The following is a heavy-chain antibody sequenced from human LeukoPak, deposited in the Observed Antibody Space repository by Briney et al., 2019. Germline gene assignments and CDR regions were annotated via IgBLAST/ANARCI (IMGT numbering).Heavy chain of an antibody. CDR2: IVPVFGTA. Sequence: SVKVSCKTSGGTFGSYAFSWVRQAPGQGLEWMGRIVPVFGTANYPQKFQGRVTISADESTGTVFIELSSLRSDDAAVYYCARARFLVMTAKRPYYYFIDVWATGTTVIVPS. CDR3: ARARFLVMTAKRPYYYFIDV. V-gene: IGHV1-69*13. CDR1: GGTFGSYA. J-gene: IGHJ6*03. D-gene: IGHD4-23*01.